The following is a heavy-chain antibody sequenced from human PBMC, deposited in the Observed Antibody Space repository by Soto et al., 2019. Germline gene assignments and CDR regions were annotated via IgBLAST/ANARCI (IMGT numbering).Heavy chain of an antibody. CDR2: INHSGST. V-gene: IGHV4-34*01. J-gene: IGHJ5*02. D-gene: IGHD3-3*01. Sequence: PSETLSLTCAVYGGSFSGYYWSWIRQPPGKGLEWIGEINHSGSTNYNPSLKSRVTISVDTSKNQFSLKLSSVTAADTAVYYCARGRRGTLFGVIFSPPVPPPNWFYPWGQGSLVPVSS. CDR1: GGSFSGYY. CDR3: ARGRRGTLFGVIFSPPVPPPNWFYP.